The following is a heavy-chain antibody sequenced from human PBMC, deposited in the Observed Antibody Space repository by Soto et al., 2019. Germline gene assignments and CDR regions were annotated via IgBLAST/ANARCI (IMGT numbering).Heavy chain of an antibody. V-gene: IGHV3-23*01. CDR1: GFTFSSYA. CDR3: AKVDDYCSGGSCYSGWFDP. J-gene: IGHJ5*02. D-gene: IGHD2-15*01. Sequence: EVQLLESGGGLVQPGGSLRLSCAASGFTFSSYAMSWVRQAPGKGLEWVSAISGSGGSTYYADSVKGRFTISRDNSXIXLXXQMNCVRAEGTAVYYCAKVDDYCSGGSCYSGWFDPWGQGTLVTVSS. CDR2: ISGSGGST.